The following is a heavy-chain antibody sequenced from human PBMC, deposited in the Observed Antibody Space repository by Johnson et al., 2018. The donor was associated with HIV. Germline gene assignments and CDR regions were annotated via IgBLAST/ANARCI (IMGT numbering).Heavy chain of an antibody. Sequence: GVVQPGRSVRLYCAASGFIFSTYGMHWVRQAPGKGLEWVAVIWYDGSNKYYADSVKGRFTISRDNSKNTLYLQMNSLRAEDTAVYYCAREQELIGERAFDIWGQGTMVTVSS. CDR3: AREQELIGERAFDI. J-gene: IGHJ3*02. V-gene: IGHV3-33*01. CDR1: GFIFSTYG. D-gene: IGHD6-13*01. CDR2: IWYDGSNK.